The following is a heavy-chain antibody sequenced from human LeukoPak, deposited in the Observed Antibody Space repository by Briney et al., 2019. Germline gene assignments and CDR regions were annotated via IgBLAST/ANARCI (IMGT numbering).Heavy chain of an antibody. V-gene: IGHV1-18*04. Sequence: ASVKVSCKASGYTFTSYGISWVRQAPGQGLEWMGWISAYNGNTNYAQKLQGRVTMTTDISTSTAYMELRSLRSDDTAVYYCARSTGYYGSGSWWLDPWGQGTLVTVSS. CDR2: ISAYNGNT. CDR1: GYTFTSYG. J-gene: IGHJ5*02. D-gene: IGHD3-10*01. CDR3: ARSTGYYGSGSWWLDP.